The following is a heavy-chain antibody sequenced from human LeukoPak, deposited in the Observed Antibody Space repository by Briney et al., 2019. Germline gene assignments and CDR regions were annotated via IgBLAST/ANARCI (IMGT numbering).Heavy chain of an antibody. CDR3: SNGIYSTSY. D-gene: IGHD6-6*01. Sequence: GGSLRLSCAASGFTLSSYGMHWVRQAPGKGLEWVAVISYDGSNKYYADSVKGRFTISRDNSKNTLYLQMNSLRAEDTAVYYCSNGIYSTSYWGQGTLVTVSS. CDR2: ISYDGSNK. J-gene: IGHJ4*02. V-gene: IGHV3-30*03. CDR1: GFTLSSYG.